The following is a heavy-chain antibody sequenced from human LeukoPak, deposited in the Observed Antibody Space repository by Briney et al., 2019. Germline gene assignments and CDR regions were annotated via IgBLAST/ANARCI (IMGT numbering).Heavy chain of an antibody. CDR2: ISAYNGNT. D-gene: IGHD3-3*01. Sequence: ASVKVSCKASGYTFTSYGISWVRQAPGQGLEWMGWISAYNGNTYYAQKLQGRVTMTTDTSTSTAYMELRSLRSDDTAVYYCARATYYDFWSGYWFDPWGQGTLVTVSS. CDR1: GYTFTSYG. V-gene: IGHV1-18*01. J-gene: IGHJ5*02. CDR3: ARATYYDFWSGYWFDP.